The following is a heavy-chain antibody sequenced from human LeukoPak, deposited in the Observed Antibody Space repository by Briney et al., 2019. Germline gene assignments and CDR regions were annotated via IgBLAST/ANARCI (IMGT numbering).Heavy chain of an antibody. CDR2: IKQDGSEK. D-gene: IGHD3-10*01. V-gene: IGHV3-7*01. CDR3: ARDVITMVRGVIITNWFDP. J-gene: IGHJ5*02. CDR1: GFTFSSYW. Sequence: GGSLRLSCAASGFTFSSYWMSWVRQAPGKGLEWVANIKQDGSEKYYVDSVKGRFTISRDNAKNSLYLQMNSLRAEDTAVYYCARDVITMVRGVIITNWFDPWGQGTLVTVSS.